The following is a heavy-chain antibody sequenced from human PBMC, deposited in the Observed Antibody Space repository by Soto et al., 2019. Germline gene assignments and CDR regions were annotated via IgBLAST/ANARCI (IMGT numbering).Heavy chain of an antibody. CDR3: ARGQYYYGSGSYYVDY. CDR1: GGSISSGGYY. CDR2: IYYSGST. Sequence: SETLSLTCTVSGGSISSGGYYWSWIRQHPGKGLEWIGYIYYSGSTYYNPSLKSRVTISVDTSKNQFSLKLSSVTAADTAVYYCARGQYYYGSGSYYVDYWGQGTLVTVSS. D-gene: IGHD3-10*01. V-gene: IGHV4-31*03. J-gene: IGHJ4*02.